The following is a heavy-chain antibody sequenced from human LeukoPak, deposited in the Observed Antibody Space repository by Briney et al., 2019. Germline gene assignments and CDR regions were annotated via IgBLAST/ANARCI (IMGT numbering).Heavy chain of an antibody. Sequence: GGSLRLSCAASGFTFDDYGMSWVRQTPGKGLEWVSGINWNGGSTGYADSVKGRFTISRDNAKNSLYLQMNSLRAEDTAVYYCARDSDYDFWSGYYTGIDYWGQGTLVTVSS. J-gene: IGHJ4*02. V-gene: IGHV3-20*04. D-gene: IGHD3-3*01. CDR1: GFTFDDYG. CDR2: INWNGGST. CDR3: ARDSDYDFWSGYYTGIDY.